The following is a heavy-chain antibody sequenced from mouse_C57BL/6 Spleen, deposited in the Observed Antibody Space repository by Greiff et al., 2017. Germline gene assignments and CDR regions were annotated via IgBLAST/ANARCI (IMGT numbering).Heavy chain of an antibody. CDR2: IYPGDGDT. V-gene: IGHV1-80*01. Sequence: QVQLKESGAELVKPGASVKISCKASGYAFSSYWMNWVKQRPGKGLEWIGQIYPGDGDTNYNGKFKGKATLTADKSSSTAYMQLSSLTSEDSAVYVCARRSGTDYFDYWGQGTTLTVSS. CDR3: ARRSGTDYFDY. D-gene: IGHD4-1*01. J-gene: IGHJ2*01. CDR1: GYAFSSYW.